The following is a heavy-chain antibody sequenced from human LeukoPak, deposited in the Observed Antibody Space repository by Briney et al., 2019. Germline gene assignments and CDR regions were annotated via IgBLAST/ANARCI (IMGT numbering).Heavy chain of an antibody. CDR1: GGPISSSTYY. Sequence: SETLSLTCTVSGGPISSSTYYWGWIRQPPGKGLEWIGSIYYSGSTYYNPSLKSRVTISVDTSKNQFSLRLNSVTAADTAVYYCATPYSGGYHGLDIWGQGTMVTVSS. CDR3: ATPYSGGYHGLDI. J-gene: IGHJ3*02. V-gene: IGHV4-39*01. CDR2: IYYSGST. D-gene: IGHD1-26*01.